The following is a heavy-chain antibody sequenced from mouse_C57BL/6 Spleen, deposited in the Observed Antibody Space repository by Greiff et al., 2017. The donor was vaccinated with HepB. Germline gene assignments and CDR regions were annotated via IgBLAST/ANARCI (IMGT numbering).Heavy chain of an antibody. V-gene: IGHV5-9-1*02. J-gene: IGHJ4*01. D-gene: IGHD2-4*01. CDR2: ISSGGDYI. CDR1: GFTFSSYA. Sequence: EVMLVESGEGLVKPGGSLKLSCAASGFTFSSYAMSWVRQTPEKRLEWVAYISSGGDYIYYADTVKGRFNISRDNARNTLYLQMSSLKSEDTAMYYCTRDPYYDYAAYAMDYWGQGTSVTVSS. CDR3: TRDPYYDYAAYAMDY.